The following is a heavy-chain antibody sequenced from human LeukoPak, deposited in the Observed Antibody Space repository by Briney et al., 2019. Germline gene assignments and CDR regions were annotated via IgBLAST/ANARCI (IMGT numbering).Heavy chain of an antibody. J-gene: IGHJ4*02. CDR3: ARTRNTMVRGVIIGYFDY. Sequence: VASVKVSCKASGYTFTGYYMHWVRHAPGQGLEWMARITPYSCGTNYARKFQGRVTMTRETSNSTAYMGLSRLRFDDTAVYYCARTRNTMVRGVIIGYFDYWGQGTLVTVSS. V-gene: IGHV1-2*06. D-gene: IGHD3-10*01. CDR2: ITPYSCGT. CDR1: GYTFTGYY.